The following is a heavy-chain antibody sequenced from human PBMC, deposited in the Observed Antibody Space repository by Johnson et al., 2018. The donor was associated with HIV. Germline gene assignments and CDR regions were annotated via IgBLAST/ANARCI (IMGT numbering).Heavy chain of an antibody. Sequence: VQLVESGGGVVQPGRSLRLSCAASGFTFSSYAMHWVRQAPGKGLEWVAVISYDGSNKYYADSVKGRFTISRDNSKNTLYLQMNSLRAEDRAVYYCAREWGAFDIWGQGTMVTVSS. CDR3: AREWGAFDI. CDR1: GFTFSSYA. V-gene: IGHV3-30-3*01. D-gene: IGHD1-26*01. J-gene: IGHJ3*02. CDR2: ISYDGSNK.